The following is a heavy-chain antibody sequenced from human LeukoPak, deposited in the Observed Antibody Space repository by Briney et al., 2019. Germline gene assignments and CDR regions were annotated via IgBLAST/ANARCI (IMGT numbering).Heavy chain of an antibody. J-gene: IGHJ6*03. CDR3: AKGGGSSWYRNYYYYMDV. V-gene: IGHV3-7*03. CDR2: IREDGSVK. D-gene: IGHD6-13*01. CDR1: GFTFSDYW. Sequence: SGGSLRLSCAASGFTFSDYWMNWVRQPPGKGLEWVANIREDGSVKNYVDSVRGRFTISRDNSKNTLYLQMNSLRAEDTAVYYCAKGGGSSWYRNYYYYMDVWGKGTTVTVSS.